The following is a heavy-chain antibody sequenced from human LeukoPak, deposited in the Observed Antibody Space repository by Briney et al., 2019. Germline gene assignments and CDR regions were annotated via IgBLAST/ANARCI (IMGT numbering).Heavy chain of an antibody. V-gene: IGHV3-23*01. Sequence: GRSLRLSCAASGFTFDEYAMHWVRQAPGKGLEWVSAISGSGGSTYYADSVKGRFTISRDNSKNTLYLQMNSLRAEDTAVYYCAKGFGVAGPGYFQHWGQGTLVTVSS. J-gene: IGHJ1*01. D-gene: IGHD6-19*01. CDR1: GFTFDEYA. CDR3: AKGFGVAGPGYFQH. CDR2: ISGSGGST.